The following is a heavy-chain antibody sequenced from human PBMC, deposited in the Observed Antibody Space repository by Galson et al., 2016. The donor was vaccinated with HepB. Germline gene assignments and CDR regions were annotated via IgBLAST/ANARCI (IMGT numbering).Heavy chain of an antibody. J-gene: IGHJ5*02. CDR1: GVSISSGGYY. CDR2: IYYSGNT. Sequence: LSLTCNVSGVSISSGGYYWSWIRQHPGKGLEWIGYIYYSGNTYYNPSLKSRVTISVDTSKNQFSLKLSSVTAADAAVYYCARVPSYYGSGSSRFDPWGQGTLVTVSS. D-gene: IGHD3-10*01. V-gene: IGHV4-31*03. CDR3: ARVPSYYGSGSSRFDP.